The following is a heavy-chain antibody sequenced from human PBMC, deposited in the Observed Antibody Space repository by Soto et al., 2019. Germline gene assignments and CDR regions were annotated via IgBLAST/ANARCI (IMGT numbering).Heavy chain of an antibody. CDR3: AREMVRGRYGMDV. CDR2: IYYSGST. CDR1: GGSISSGDYY. V-gene: IGHV4-30-4*01. D-gene: IGHD3-10*01. J-gene: IGHJ6*02. Sequence: SETLSLTCTVSGGSISSGDYYWSWIRQPPGKGLGWIGYIYYSGSTYYNPSLKSRVTISVDTSKNQFSLKLSSVTAADTAVYYCAREMVRGRYGMDVWGQGTTVTVSS.